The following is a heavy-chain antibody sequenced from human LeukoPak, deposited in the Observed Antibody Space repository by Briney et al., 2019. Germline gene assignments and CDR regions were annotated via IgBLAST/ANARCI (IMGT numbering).Heavy chain of an antibody. J-gene: IGHJ4*02. CDR2: IYPGDSDT. CDR3: ARYSGSYYGACHFDY. D-gene: IGHD1-26*01. Sequence: GESLKISCKGSGYSFTSYWIGWVRQMPGKGLEWMGIIYPGDSDTRYSPSFQGQVTISADKSISTAYLQWSSLKASDTAMYYCARYSGSYYGACHFDYWGQGTLVTVSS. V-gene: IGHV5-51*01. CDR1: GYSFTSYW.